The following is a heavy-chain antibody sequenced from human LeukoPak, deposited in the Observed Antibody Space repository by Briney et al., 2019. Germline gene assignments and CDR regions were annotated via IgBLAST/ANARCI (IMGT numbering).Heavy chain of an antibody. D-gene: IGHD5-18*01. CDR2: MNPYSANT. Sequence: ASVKVSCKASGYTFTNYDIHWVRQATGQGLEWMGWMNPYSANTGYAQNFQGRITITRNTSISTAYMELSSLRSEDTAVYYCARRPGRRLHWYFDLWGRGTLVTVSS. V-gene: IGHV1-8*03. CDR3: ARRPGRRLHWYFDL. CDR1: GYTFTNYD. J-gene: IGHJ2*01.